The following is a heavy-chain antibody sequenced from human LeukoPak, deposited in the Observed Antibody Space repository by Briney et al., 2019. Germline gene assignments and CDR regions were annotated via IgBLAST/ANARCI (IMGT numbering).Heavy chain of an antibody. CDR2: ISAYNGNT. V-gene: IGHV1-18*01. CDR1: GYTFTSYG. J-gene: IGHJ6*03. Sequence: ASVKVSCKASGYTFTSYGISWVRQAPGQGLEWMGWISAYNGNTNYAQKLQGRVTMTTDTSTSPAYMELRSLRSDDTAVYYCARVARELLSYYYYYMDVWGKGTTVTVSS. D-gene: IGHD1-26*01. CDR3: ARVARELLSYYYYYMDV.